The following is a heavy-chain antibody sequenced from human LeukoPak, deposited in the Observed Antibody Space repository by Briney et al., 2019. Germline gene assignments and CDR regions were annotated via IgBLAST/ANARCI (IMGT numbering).Heavy chain of an antibody. Sequence: PGGSLRLSCAASGFTFSSYGMHWVRQAPGKGLEWVAVIWYDGSNKYYADSVKGRFTISRDNSKNTLYLQMNSLRAEDTAVYYCARDFSGSYFDYWGQGTLVTVSS. CDR2: IWYDGSNK. V-gene: IGHV3-33*01. J-gene: IGHJ4*02. D-gene: IGHD1-26*01. CDR1: GFTFSSYG. CDR3: ARDFSGSYFDY.